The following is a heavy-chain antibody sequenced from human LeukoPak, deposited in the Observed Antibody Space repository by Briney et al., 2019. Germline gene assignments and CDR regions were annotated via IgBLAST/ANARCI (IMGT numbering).Heavy chain of an antibody. V-gene: IGHV4-59*08. CDR2: IYYSGST. Sequence: PSETLSLTCTVSGGSISSYYWSWLRQPPGKGLEWIGYIYYSGSTNYNPSLKSRVTISVDTSKNQFSLKLSSVTAADTAVYYCARHYYDILTGFDYWGQGTLVTVSS. CDR3: ARHYYDILTGFDY. CDR1: GGSISSYY. J-gene: IGHJ4*02. D-gene: IGHD3-9*01.